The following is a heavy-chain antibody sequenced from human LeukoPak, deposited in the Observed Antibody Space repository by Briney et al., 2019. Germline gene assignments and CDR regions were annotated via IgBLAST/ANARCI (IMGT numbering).Heavy chain of an antibody. J-gene: IGHJ3*02. CDR1: QFTFSDYS. Sequence: GGSLRLSCAASQFTFSDYSMNWVRQAPGKGLEWVSSISRNSGHIYYADSVKGRFTISRDNAKNSLYLQMNSLRAEDTAVYYCASTYDSSGHDAFDIWGQGTMVTVSS. CDR3: ASTYDSSGHDAFDI. V-gene: IGHV3-21*01. CDR2: ISRNSGHI. D-gene: IGHD3-22*01.